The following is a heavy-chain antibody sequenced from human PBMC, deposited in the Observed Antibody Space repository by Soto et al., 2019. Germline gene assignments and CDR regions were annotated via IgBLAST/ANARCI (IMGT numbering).Heavy chain of an antibody. V-gene: IGHV4-59*01. CDR3: ARFYGNHDAFDI. CDR2: IYYSGST. CDR1: GGSISSYY. Sequence: SETLSLTCTVSGGSISSYYWSWIRQPPGKGLEWIGYIYYSGSTNYNPSLKSRVTISVDTSKNQFSLKLSSVTAADTAVYYCARFYGNHDAFDIWGQGTMVTVSS. J-gene: IGHJ3*02. D-gene: IGHD4-17*01.